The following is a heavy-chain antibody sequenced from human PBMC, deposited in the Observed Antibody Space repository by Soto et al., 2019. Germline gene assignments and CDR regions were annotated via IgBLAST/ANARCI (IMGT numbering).Heavy chain of an antibody. Sequence: TRGSLRLSCAASGFTFSSYAVSWVRQAPGKGPEWISSISGSGSTIYYADSVKGRFTISRDNSKNTLYLQMSSLRAEDTAVYYCAKVFYYYNRSGYYYFDYPGQAPLVTVSS. J-gene: IGHJ4*02. CDR3: AKVFYYYNRSGYYYFDY. D-gene: IGHD3-22*01. CDR2: ISGSGSTI. V-gene: IGHV3-23*01. CDR1: GFTFSSYA.